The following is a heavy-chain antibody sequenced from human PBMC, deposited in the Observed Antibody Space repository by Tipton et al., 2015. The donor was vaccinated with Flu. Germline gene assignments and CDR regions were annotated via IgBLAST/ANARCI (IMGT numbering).Heavy chain of an antibody. Sequence: SLRLSCAASGFTLSTYWMSWVRQAPGKGLEWVANIKQDGSVKYYVDSVKGRFTISRDNAKNSLYLQMNSLRADDTAVYYCARQIGGGDCYWGQGALVTVSS. D-gene: IGHD2-21*01. V-gene: IGHV3-7*03. CDR1: GFTLSTYW. J-gene: IGHJ4*02. CDR3: ARQIGGGDCY. CDR2: IKQDGSVK.